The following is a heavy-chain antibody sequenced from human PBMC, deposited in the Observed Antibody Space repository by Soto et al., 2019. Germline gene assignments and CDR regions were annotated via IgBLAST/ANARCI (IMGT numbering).Heavy chain of an antibody. CDR2: SYHGGST. Sequence: PSETLSLTCAVSGYSISSGCYWGWLRQPPGKGLEWIGSSYHGGSTYSNPSLNSRVTLSIDMTNNHVSLILNSVAAADTAVYYCARVGPCVPYYYDSSPYTFENRFDPWGQGTLVTVSS. J-gene: IGHJ5*02. CDR3: ARVGPCVPYYYDSSPYTFENRFDP. CDR1: GYSISSGCY. D-gene: IGHD3-22*01. V-gene: IGHV4-38-2*01.